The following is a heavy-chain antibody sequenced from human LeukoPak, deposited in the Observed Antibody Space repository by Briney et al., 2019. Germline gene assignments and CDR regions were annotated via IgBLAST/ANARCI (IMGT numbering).Heavy chain of an antibody. CDR2: IWYDGSKT. V-gene: IGHV3-33*01. CDR1: GFMFSDYG. D-gene: IGHD4-23*01. Sequence: PGGSLRLSCAASGFMFSDYGMHWVRQAPGKGLEWVAVIWYDGSKTYYVDSVKGRFSISRDNAKNSLYLQMNSLRDEDTAVYYCARSPTVATPGPFDYWGQGNLVYVSS. CDR3: ARSPTVATPGPFDY. J-gene: IGHJ4*02.